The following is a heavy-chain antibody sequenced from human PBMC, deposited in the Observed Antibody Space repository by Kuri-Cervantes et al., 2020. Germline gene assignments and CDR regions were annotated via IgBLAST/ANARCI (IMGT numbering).Heavy chain of an antibody. V-gene: IGHV6-1*01. J-gene: IGHJ4*02. Sequence: SQTLSLTCAISGDSVSSNSAAWNWIRQSPSRGLEWLGRTYYRSKWYNDYAVSVKSRITINADTSKNQFSLQLNSVTPEDTAVYYCALNHYGSGSYYSSFDYWGQGTLVTVSS. CDR1: GDSVSSNSAA. CDR3: ALNHYGSGSYYSSFDY. CDR2: TYYRSKWYN. D-gene: IGHD3-10*01.